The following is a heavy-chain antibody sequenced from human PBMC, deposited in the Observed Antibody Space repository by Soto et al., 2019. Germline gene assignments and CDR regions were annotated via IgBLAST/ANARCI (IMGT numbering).Heavy chain of an antibody. CDR3: ARGLSTYDY. CDR1: GGSFSGYY. D-gene: IGHD2-2*01. J-gene: IGHJ4*02. CDR2: INHSGST. V-gene: IGHV4-34*01. Sequence: PSETLSLTCAVYGGSFSGYYWSWIRQPPGRGLEWIGEINHSGSTNYNPSLKSRVTISVDTSKNQFSLELSSVTAADTAVYYCARGLSTYDYWGQGTLVTSPQ.